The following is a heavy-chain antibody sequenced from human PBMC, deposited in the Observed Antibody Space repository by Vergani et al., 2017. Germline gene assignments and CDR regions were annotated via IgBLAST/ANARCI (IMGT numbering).Heavy chain of an antibody. CDR2: IYYDGSNA. Sequence: QGQLVESGGGIVQPGRSLTLSCVASRSTFKTYGMHWVRQAPGKGLEWVGLIYYDGSNAYYADSVKGRFTISRDNSKNTLYLQMSSLRAEDTAVYYCARSRYDSSGFSTIFRYWGQGTRVTVS. CDR1: RSTFKTYG. J-gene: IGHJ4*02. D-gene: IGHD3-22*01. CDR3: ARSRYDSSGFSTIFRY. V-gene: IGHV3-33*01.